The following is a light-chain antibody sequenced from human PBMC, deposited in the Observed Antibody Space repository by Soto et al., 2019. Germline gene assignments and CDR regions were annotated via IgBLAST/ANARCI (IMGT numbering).Light chain of an antibody. CDR1: QNVSND. J-gene: IGKJ1*01. CDR2: DAS. Sequence: ESVLTQSPATLSLSPGERATLSCRARQNVSNDLAWYQQKPGQAARLLIYDASTRATGIPARFSGSGSGTDFTLTISSLQPEDVATYYCQKYNSAPWTCGQGTRWIS. CDR3: QKYNSAPWT. V-gene: IGKV3-11*01.